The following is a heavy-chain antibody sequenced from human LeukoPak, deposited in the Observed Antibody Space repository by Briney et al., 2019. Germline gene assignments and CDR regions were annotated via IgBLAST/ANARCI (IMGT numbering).Heavy chain of an antibody. CDR1: GYSFTSYW. Sequence: GESLKISCKGSGYSFTSYWIGWVRQMPGKGLEWMGIIYPGDSDTRYSPSFQGQVTISADKSISTAYLQWSSLKASDTAMYYCARGGGSYSSGWYVFGWFDPWGQGTLVTVSS. D-gene: IGHD6-19*01. CDR3: ARGGGSYSSGWYVFGWFDP. CDR2: IYPGDSDT. J-gene: IGHJ5*02. V-gene: IGHV5-51*01.